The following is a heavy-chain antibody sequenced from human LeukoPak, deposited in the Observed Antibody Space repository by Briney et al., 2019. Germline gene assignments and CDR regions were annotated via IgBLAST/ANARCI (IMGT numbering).Heavy chain of an antibody. Sequence: SGTLSLTCTVSGGSISSGGYYWSWIRQHPGKGLEWIGYIYYSGSTYYNPSLKSRVTISVDTSKNQFSLKLSSVTAADTAVYYCARDPAPDYYDSGVDIWGQGTMVTVSS. CDR3: ARDPAPDYYDSGVDI. CDR1: GGSISSGGYY. CDR2: IYYSGST. J-gene: IGHJ3*02. D-gene: IGHD3-22*01. V-gene: IGHV4-31*03.